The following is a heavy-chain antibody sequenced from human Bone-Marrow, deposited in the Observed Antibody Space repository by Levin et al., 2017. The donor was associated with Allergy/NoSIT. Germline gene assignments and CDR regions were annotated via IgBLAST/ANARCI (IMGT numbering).Heavy chain of an antibody. CDR3: ARDGKRGYSSSVDY. Sequence: ASVKVSCAASGFTFSSYWMSWVRQAPGKGLEWVANIHQDGSEKYYVDSVKGQFTISRDNAKNSLYLQMNSLRAEDTAVYYCARDGKRGYSSSVDYWGQGTLVTVSS. J-gene: IGHJ4*02. CDR1: GFTFSSYW. V-gene: IGHV3-7*01. CDR2: IHQDGSEK. D-gene: IGHD5-18*01.